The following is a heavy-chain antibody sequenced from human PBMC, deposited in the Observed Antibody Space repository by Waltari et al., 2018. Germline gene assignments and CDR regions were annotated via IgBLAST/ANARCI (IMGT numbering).Heavy chain of an antibody. CDR2: ISSSGSTT. V-gene: IGHV3-48*03. CDR1: GFTFSSYE. Sequence: EVQLVESGGGLVQPGGSLRLSCAASGFTFSSYEMNWVRQAPGKGLEWVSYISSSGSTTYYADPVKGRFTISRDNAKNSLYLQMNSLRAEDTAVYYCARGTAWFGEWNFDYWGQGTLVTVSS. CDR3: ARGTAWFGEWNFDY. J-gene: IGHJ4*02. D-gene: IGHD3-10*01.